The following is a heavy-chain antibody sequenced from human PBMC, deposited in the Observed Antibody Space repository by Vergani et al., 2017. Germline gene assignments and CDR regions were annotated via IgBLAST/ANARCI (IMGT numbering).Heavy chain of an antibody. CDR3: AREKYDFWSGYSGGDY. Sequence: QVQLQESGPGLVKPSQTLSLTCTVSGGSISSGSYYWSWIRQPAGKGLEWIGRIYTSGSTNYNPSLKSRVTMSVDTSKNQFSLKLSSVTAADTAVYYCAREKYDFWSGYSGGDYWDQGTLVTVSS. CDR1: GGSISSGSYY. D-gene: IGHD3-3*01. CDR2: IYTSGST. V-gene: IGHV4-61*02. J-gene: IGHJ4*02.